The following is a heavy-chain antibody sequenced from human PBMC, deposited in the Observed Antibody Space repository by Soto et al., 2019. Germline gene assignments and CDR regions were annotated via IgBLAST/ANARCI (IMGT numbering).Heavy chain of an antibody. J-gene: IGHJ4*02. D-gene: IGHD3-10*01. CDR3: ARVEELSYFDY. CDR2: IYYSGST. V-gene: IGHV4-59*01. CDR1: GGSISSYY. Sequence: PSETLSLTCTVSGGSISSYYWSWIRQPPGKGLEWIGYIYYSGSTNYNPSLKSRVTISVDTSKNQFSLKLSSVTDADTAVYYCARVEELSYFDYWGQGTLVTVSS.